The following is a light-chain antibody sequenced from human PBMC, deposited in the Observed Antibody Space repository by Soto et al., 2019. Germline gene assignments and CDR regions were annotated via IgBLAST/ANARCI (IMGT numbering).Light chain of an antibody. CDR2: GNS. CDR1: SSNIGAGYD. J-gene: IGLJ2*01. CDR3: QSYDSSLSGVV. Sequence: QSVLTQPPSVSGAPGQRVTISCTGSSSNIGAGYDVHWYQQLPGTAPKLLIYGNSNRPSGVPDRFSGSKSGTSASLAITGLPDEDEADYYCQSYDSSLSGVVFGGGTKLTVL. V-gene: IGLV1-40*01.